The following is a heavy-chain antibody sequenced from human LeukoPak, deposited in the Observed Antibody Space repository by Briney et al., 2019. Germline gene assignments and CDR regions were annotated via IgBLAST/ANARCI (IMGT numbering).Heavy chain of an antibody. Sequence: PSETLSLTCTVSGGSISSYYWSWISQPPGEGLEWIGTIAYSGSTYYNPSLKTRDTLSVDTSKSHLSLELSSVTAADTAVYFCARKEQGTMFDYWGQGSLVTVSS. CDR1: GGSISSYY. D-gene: IGHD1-1*01. CDR2: IAYSGST. J-gene: IGHJ4*02. V-gene: IGHV4-59*04. CDR3: ARKEQGTMFDY.